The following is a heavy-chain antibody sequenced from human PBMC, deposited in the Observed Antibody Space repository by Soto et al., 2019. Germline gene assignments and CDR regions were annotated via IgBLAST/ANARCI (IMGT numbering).Heavy chain of an antibody. CDR1: GGTFSSYA. CDR2: IIPIFGTA. J-gene: IGHJ5*02. Sequence: SVKVSCKASGGTFSSYAISWVRQAPGQGLEWMGGIIPIFGTANYAQKFQGRVTITADKSTSTAYMELSSLRSEDTAVYYCARTLSYYYDSSGLNWFDPWGQGTLVTISS. CDR3: ARTLSYYYDSSGLNWFDP. D-gene: IGHD3-22*01. V-gene: IGHV1-69*06.